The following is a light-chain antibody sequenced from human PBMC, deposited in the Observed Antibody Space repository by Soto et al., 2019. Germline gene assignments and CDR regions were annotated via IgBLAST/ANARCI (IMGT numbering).Light chain of an antibody. J-gene: IGLJ1*01. V-gene: IGLV2-11*01. CDR2: DVS. Sequence: QSVLTQPRSVSGSPGQSVTISCTGTSSDVGSYKDVSWYQQHPGKAPKLMIYDVSERPSGVPDRFSGSKSGNTASLTISGLQAEDEADYYCCSYAGSFYVVGTGTKVTVL. CDR1: SSDVGSYKD. CDR3: CSYAGSFYV.